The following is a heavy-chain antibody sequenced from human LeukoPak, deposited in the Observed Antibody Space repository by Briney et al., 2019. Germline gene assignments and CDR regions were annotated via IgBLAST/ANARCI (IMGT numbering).Heavy chain of an antibody. D-gene: IGHD3-16*01. V-gene: IGHV3-49*04. CDR1: GFTFGDYA. Sequence: GGSLRLSCAASGFTFGDYAMSWVPQAPGKGLEWVGFIRTEAYDGATDYGASVKGRFTISRDDSKNIAYLQMNSLNTEDTAVYYCTRTFGYYYFYMDVWGKGTTVIVSS. CDR3: TRTFGYYYFYMDV. CDR2: IRTEAYDGAT. J-gene: IGHJ6*03.